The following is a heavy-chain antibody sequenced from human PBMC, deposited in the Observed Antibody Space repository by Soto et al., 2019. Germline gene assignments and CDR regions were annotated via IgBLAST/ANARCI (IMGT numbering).Heavy chain of an antibody. Sequence: PSETLSLTCTVSGGSISSGGYYWSWIRQHPGKGLEWIGYIYYSGSTYYNPSLKSRVTISVDTSKNQFSLKLSPVTAADTAVYYCARGRRPEYSSSSGLLEPWGQGTLVTVSS. D-gene: IGHD6-6*01. J-gene: IGHJ5*02. CDR3: ARGRRPEYSSSSGLLEP. CDR2: IYYSGST. CDR1: GGSISSGGYY. V-gene: IGHV4-31*03.